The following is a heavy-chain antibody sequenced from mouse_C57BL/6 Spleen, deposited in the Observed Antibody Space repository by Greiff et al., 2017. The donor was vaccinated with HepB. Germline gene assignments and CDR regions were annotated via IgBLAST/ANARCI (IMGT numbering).Heavy chain of an antibody. J-gene: IGHJ2*01. CDR1: GYTFTDYY. CDR2: IYTGSGNT. D-gene: IGHD2-4*01. CDR3: ARRRIYYDYDDFDY. Sequence: VQLQQSGAELVRPGASVKLSCKASGYTFTDYYINWVKQRPGQGLEWIARIYTGSGNTYYNEKFKGKATLTAEKSSSTAYMQLSSLPSEDFAVYFCARRRIYYDYDDFDYWGQGTTLTVSS. V-gene: IGHV1-76*01.